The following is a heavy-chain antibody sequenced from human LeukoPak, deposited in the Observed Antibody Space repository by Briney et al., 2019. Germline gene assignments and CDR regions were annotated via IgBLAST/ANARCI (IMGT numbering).Heavy chain of an antibody. J-gene: IGHJ4*02. D-gene: IGHD1-26*01. V-gene: IGHV1-3*01. CDR2: INAGNGNT. CDR3: AREGGSYYYFDY. CDR1: GYTFTGYA. Sequence: ASVKVSCKASGYTFTGYAMHWVRQAPGQRLEWMGWINAGNGNTKYSQKFQGRVTITRDTSASTAYMELSSLRSEDTAVYYCAREGGSYYYFDYWGQGTLVTVSS.